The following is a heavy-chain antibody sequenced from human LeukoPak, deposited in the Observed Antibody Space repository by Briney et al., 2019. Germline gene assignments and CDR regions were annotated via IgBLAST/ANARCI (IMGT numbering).Heavy chain of an antibody. J-gene: IGHJ4*02. CDR2: INPNSGGR. D-gene: IGHD3-3*01. V-gene: IGHV1-2*02. CDR1: GYTFTKYY. Sequence: ASVKVSCKASGYTFTKYYIHWVRQAPGPGLAWMGWINPNSGGRRYAQKFQGGVTMTRDTSISTAYMELSRLISDDTAVYYCARSRDHDFWSGSTDGYFDFWGQGTLVTVSS. CDR3: ARSRDHDFWSGSTDGYFDF.